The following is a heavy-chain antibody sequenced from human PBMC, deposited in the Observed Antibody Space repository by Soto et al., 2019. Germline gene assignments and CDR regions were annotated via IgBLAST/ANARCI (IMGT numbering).Heavy chain of an antibody. CDR3: ATSSYYGSGSYYGWFDP. D-gene: IGHD3-10*01. J-gene: IGHJ5*02. V-gene: IGHV1-24*01. Sequence: ASVKVSCKVSGYTLTELSMHWVRQAPGKGLEWMGGFDPEDGETIYAQKFQGRVTMTEDTSTDTAYMELSSLRSEDTAVCYCATSSYYGSGSYYGWFDPWGQGTLVTVSS. CDR1: GYTLTELS. CDR2: FDPEDGET.